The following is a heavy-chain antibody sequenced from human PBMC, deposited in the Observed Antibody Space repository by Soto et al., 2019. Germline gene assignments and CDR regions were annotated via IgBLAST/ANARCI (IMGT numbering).Heavy chain of an antibody. CDR2: ISSSSSYI. CDR3: ARDRWLPSRMDV. V-gene: IGHV3-21*01. J-gene: IGHJ6*02. D-gene: IGHD5-12*01. CDR1: GFTFSSYS. Sequence: EVQLVESGGGLVKPGGSLRLSCAASGFTFSSYSMNWVRQAPGKGLEWVSSISSSSSYIYYADSVKGRFTISRDNAKNSLYLQMNSLGAEDTAVYYCARDRWLPSRMDVWGQGTTVTVSS.